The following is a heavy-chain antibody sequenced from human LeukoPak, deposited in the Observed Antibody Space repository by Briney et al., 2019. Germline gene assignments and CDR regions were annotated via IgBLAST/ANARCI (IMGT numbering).Heavy chain of an antibody. CDR2: INAGNGNT. J-gene: IGHJ4*02. D-gene: IGHD2-15*01. CDR3: ARAGGSSEWLPSGNFDY. CDR1: GYTFTSYA. Sequence: ASATVSCKASGYTFTSYAMHWVRQAPGQRLEWMGWINAGNGNTKYSQKFQGRVTITRDTSASTAYMELSSLRSEDTAVYYCARAGGSSEWLPSGNFDYWGQGTLVTVSS. V-gene: IGHV1-3*01.